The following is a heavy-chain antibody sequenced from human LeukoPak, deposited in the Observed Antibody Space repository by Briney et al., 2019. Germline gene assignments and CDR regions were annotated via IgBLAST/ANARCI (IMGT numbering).Heavy chain of an antibody. J-gene: IGHJ5*02. CDR1: GYTLTELS. CDR3: ARDWSSPGWFDP. CDR2: SDPEDGET. Sequence: ASVKVSCKVSGYTLTELSMHWVRQAPGKGLEWMGGSDPEDGETIYAQKFQGRVTMTEDTSTDTAYMELSSLRSDDTAVYYCARDWSSPGWFDPWGQGTLVTVSS. V-gene: IGHV1-24*01. D-gene: IGHD3-3*01.